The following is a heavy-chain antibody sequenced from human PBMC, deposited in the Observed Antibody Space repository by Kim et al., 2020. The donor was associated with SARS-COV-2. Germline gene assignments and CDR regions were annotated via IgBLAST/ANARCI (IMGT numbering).Heavy chain of an antibody. CDR3: ARDRQAAAGRYYYYGMDV. CDR1: GFTFSSYG. CDR2: ISYDGSNK. Sequence: GGSLRLSCAASGFTFSSYGMHWVRQAPGKGLEWVAVISYDGSNKYYADSVKGRFTISRDNSKNTLYLQMNSLRAEDTAVYYCARDRQAAAGRYYYYGMDVWGQGTTVTVSS. V-gene: IGHV3-33*05. D-gene: IGHD6-13*01. J-gene: IGHJ6*02.